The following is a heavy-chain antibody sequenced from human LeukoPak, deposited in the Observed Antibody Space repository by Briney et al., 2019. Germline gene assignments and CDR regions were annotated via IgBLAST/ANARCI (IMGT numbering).Heavy chain of an antibody. V-gene: IGHV4-39*01. J-gene: IGHJ4*02. CDR2: IYYSGST. D-gene: IGHD2-15*01. Sequence: PSETLSLTCTVSGGSISSSSYYWGWIRQPPGKGLEWIGSIYYSGSTYYNPSLKSRVTISVDTSKNQFSLKLSSVTAADTAVYYCARRYCSGGSCSGSYFDYWGQGTLVTVSS. CDR1: GGSISSSSYY. CDR3: ARRYCSGGSCSGSYFDY.